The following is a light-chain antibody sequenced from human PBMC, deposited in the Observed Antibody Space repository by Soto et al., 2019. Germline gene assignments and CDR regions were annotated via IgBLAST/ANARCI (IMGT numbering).Light chain of an antibody. CDR2: DAS. V-gene: IGKV3-11*01. CDR3: QQRSNWLT. Sequence: EIVLTQSPATLSLSPGERATLSCRASQSVGTYLAWYQQKPGRAPRLLIYDASNRATGIPARFSGSGSGTDFTLTISSLEPEDFAVYYCQQRSNWLTFGGGTKVEIK. CDR1: QSVGTY. J-gene: IGKJ4*01.